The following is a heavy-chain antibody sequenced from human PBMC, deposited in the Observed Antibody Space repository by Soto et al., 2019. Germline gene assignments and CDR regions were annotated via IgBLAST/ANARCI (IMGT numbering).Heavy chain of an antibody. J-gene: IGHJ4*02. CDR3: ARVRILSGLFRSFGY. CDR1: GYRLTSYW. V-gene: IGHV5-51*01. Sequence: PGESLKISCEDSGYRLTSYWIAWVRQMPGKGLAWMGIVYVDDSDTKYSPSFEGQIPISADKSLNSASLQWTSLRPSDTVMYDCARVRILSGLFRSFGYWGQGTQFTVSS. CDR2: VYVDDSDT. D-gene: IGHD3-10*01.